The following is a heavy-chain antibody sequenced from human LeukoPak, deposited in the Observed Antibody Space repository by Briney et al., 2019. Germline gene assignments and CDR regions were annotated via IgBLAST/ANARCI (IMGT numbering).Heavy chain of an antibody. CDR1: GFTFSSYA. CDR2: ISGSGGST. V-gene: IGHV3-23*01. D-gene: IGHD2-21*02. CDR3: AKDIWNCGGDCYSYYFDY. J-gene: IGHJ4*02. Sequence: PGGSLRLSCAASGFTFSSYAMSWVRQAPGKGLEWVSAISGSGGSTDYADSVKGRFTISRDNSKNTLYLQMNSRRAEDTAAYYCAKDIWNCGGDCYSYYFDYWGQGTLVTVSS.